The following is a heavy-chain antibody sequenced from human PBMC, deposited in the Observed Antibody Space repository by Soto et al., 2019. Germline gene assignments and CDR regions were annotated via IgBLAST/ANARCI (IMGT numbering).Heavy chain of an antibody. Sequence: ASVKVSCKASGYTFTGYYMHWVRQAPGQGLEWMGWINPNSDGTNYAQKFQGWVTMTRDTSISTAYMELSRLRSDDTAVYYCARDAPYYGSGSGSFDYWGQGTLVTVSS. CDR2: INPNSDGT. CDR3: ARDAPYYGSGSGSFDY. CDR1: GYTFTGYY. D-gene: IGHD3-10*01. J-gene: IGHJ4*02. V-gene: IGHV1-2*04.